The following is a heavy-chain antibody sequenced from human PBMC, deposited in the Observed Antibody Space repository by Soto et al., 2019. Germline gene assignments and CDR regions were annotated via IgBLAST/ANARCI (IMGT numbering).Heavy chain of an antibody. CDR1: GYTFTSYY. V-gene: IGHV1-2*04. Sequence: GASVKVSCKASGYTFTSYYMHWVRQAPGQGLEWMGWINPNSGGTNYAQKFQGWVTMTRDTSISTAYMELSRLRSDDTAVYYCARMTIFGVVNNWFDPWGQGTLVTVSS. CDR2: INPNSGGT. D-gene: IGHD3-3*01. J-gene: IGHJ5*02. CDR3: ARMTIFGVVNNWFDP.